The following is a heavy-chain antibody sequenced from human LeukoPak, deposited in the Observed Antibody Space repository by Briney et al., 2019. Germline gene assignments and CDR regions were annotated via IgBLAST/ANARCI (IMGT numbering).Heavy chain of an antibody. CDR2: INSDGSST. CDR1: GFTFSSYW. V-gene: IGHV3-74*01. Sequence: GGSLRLSCAASGFTFSSYWMHWVRQAPGKGLVWVSRINSDGSSTSYADSVKGRFTISGDNAQNTLYLQMNSLRAEDTAVYYCASPGEGKAAVFWGQGTLVTVSS. CDR3: ASPGEGKAAVF. D-gene: IGHD6-13*01. J-gene: IGHJ4*02.